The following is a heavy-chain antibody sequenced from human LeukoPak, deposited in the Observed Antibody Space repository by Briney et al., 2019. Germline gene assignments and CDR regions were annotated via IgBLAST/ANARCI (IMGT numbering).Heavy chain of an antibody. CDR2: IYSSGIT. J-gene: IGHJ5*02. CDR3: ARGITGRGRFDP. V-gene: IGHV4-61*02. CDR1: GGSITSGSFY. Sequence: PSQTLSLTCTVSGGSITSGSFYWAWIRQSARKGLEWIGRIYSSGITNYNPSLKSRLTMSIDTSKSQFFLNLSSLTAADTAVYYCARGITGRGRFDPWGQGTLVTVSS. D-gene: IGHD3-10*01.